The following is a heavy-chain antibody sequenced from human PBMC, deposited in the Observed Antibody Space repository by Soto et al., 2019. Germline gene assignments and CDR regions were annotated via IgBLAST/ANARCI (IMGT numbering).Heavy chain of an antibody. J-gene: IGHJ4*02. CDR2: SRDKGNSYST. Sequence: EVQLVESGGGLVQPGGSLRLSCAGSGFTFSDYYIDWVRQAPGKGLELVGRSRDKGNSYSTYYAASVKGRFTVSRDASKNSLYLQINSLTTEDTALYYCTRSRPGTTSSDSWGQGTLVTVSS. CDR3: TRSRPGTTSSDS. V-gene: IGHV3-72*01. CDR1: GFTFSDYY. D-gene: IGHD1-7*01.